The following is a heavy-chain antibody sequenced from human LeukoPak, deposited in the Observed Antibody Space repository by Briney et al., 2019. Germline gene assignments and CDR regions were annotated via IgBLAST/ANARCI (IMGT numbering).Heavy chain of an antibody. Sequence: PGGSLRLSCAASGFTFSSYGMHWVRQAPGKGLEWVAVISYDGSNKYYADSVKGRFTISRDNSKNTLYLQMNSLRAEDTAVYYCARDKNLGGVIVIPSALDYWGQGTLVTVSS. V-gene: IGHV3-30*03. J-gene: IGHJ4*02. CDR2: ISYDGSNK. D-gene: IGHD3-16*02. CDR3: ARDKNLGGVIVIPSALDY. CDR1: GFTFSSYG.